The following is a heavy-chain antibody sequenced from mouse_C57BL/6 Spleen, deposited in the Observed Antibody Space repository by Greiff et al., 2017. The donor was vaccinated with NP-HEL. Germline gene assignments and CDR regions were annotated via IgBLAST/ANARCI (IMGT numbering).Heavy chain of an antibody. V-gene: IGHV1-64*01. CDR1: GYTFTSYW. D-gene: IGHD2-2*01. J-gene: IGHJ1*03. Sequence: VQLQQPGAELVKPGASVKLSCKASGYTFTSYWMHWVKQRPGQGLEWIGMIHPNSGSTNYNEKFKSKATLTVDKSSSTAYMQLSSLTSEDSAVYCGAKCGYDVYFGVWGTGTTVTVSS. CDR2: IHPNSGST. CDR3: AKCGYDVYFGV.